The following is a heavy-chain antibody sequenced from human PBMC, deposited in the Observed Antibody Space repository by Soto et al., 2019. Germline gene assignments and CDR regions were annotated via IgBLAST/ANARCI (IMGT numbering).Heavy chain of an antibody. J-gene: IGHJ4*02. CDR2: ISYDGSNK. Sequence: AGGSLRLSCAASGFTFSSYAMHWVRQAPGKGLEWVAVISYDGSNKYYADSVKGRFTISRDNSKNTLYLQMNSLRAEDTAVYYCARGAVGYWGQGTLATVSS. CDR3: ARGAVGY. CDR1: GFTFSSYA. V-gene: IGHV3-30-3*01. D-gene: IGHD1-26*01.